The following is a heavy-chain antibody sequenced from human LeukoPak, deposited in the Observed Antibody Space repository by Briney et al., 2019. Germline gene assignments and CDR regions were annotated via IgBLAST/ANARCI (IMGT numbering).Heavy chain of an antibody. D-gene: IGHD6-19*01. V-gene: IGHV3-30-3*01. J-gene: IGHJ4*02. CDR3: AKDPAVAGTRFFDY. Sequence: GRSLRLSCAASGFTFSSYAMHWVRQAPGKGLEWVAVISYDGSNKYYADSVKGRFTISRDNSKNTLYLQMNSLRAEDTAVYYCAKDPAVAGTRFFDYWGQGTLVTVSS. CDR1: GFTFSSYA. CDR2: ISYDGSNK.